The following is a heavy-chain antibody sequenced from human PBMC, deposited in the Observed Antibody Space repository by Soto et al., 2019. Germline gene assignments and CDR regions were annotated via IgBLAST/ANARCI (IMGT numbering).Heavy chain of an antibody. D-gene: IGHD6-13*01. J-gene: IGHJ6*02. Sequence: PSENRCITCAAYDGSFSVYYWGKIGQPPGRGLDLIGGINHSGSTNYNPSLKSRVTISVDTSKNQFSLKLGSVTAADTAVYYCARGQISSSWYRISNYYGMDVRGQGTTVTVSS. CDR2: INHSGST. CDR3: ARGQISSSWYRISNYYGMDV. CDR1: DGSFSVYY. V-gene: IGHV4-34*01.